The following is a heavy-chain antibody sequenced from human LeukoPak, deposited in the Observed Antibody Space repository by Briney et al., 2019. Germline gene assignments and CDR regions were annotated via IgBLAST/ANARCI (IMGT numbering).Heavy chain of an antibody. J-gene: IGHJ4*02. V-gene: IGHV3-15*01. Sequence: GGSLRLSCAASGFTSNYAWMSWVRQAPGKGLEWIGRIKSKTDGETTNYAEPVRGRFTISRDDSKSAVYLQMNSLKIEDTAVYYCTTDLGTYYHGSQRLIPIDYWGQGTLVTVSS. CDR2: IKSKTDGETT. CDR3: TTDLGTYYHGSQRLIPIDY. CDR1: GFTSNYAW. D-gene: IGHD3-10*01.